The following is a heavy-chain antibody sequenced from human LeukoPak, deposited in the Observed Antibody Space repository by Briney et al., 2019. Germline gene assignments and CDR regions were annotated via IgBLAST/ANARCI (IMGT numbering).Heavy chain of an antibody. CDR3: ARDGQLWLRGYFDY. Sequence: GGSLRLSCAASGFTFSTYAMHWVRQAPGKGLEWVAVISYDGGNESYADSVKGRFTISRDNSKNTLYLQMNSLRAEDTAVFYCARDGQLWLRGYFDYWGQGTPVTVVS. V-gene: IGHV3-30-3*01. CDR1: GFTFSTYA. J-gene: IGHJ4*02. CDR2: ISYDGGNE. D-gene: IGHD5-18*01.